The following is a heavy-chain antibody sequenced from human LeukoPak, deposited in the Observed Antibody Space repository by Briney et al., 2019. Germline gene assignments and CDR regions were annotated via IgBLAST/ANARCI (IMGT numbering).Heavy chain of an antibody. D-gene: IGHD2-15*01. V-gene: IGHV1-69*05. J-gene: IGHJ3*01. CDR2: IIPIFGTA. CDR3: ARENIHCSGGSCYSNDAFDV. Sequence: GASVKVSCKASEYTFSSYYIHWVRQAPGQGLEWMGRIIPIFGTANYAQKFQGRVTITTDESTSTAYMELSSLRSEDTAVYYCARENIHCSGGSCYSNDAFDVWGQGTMVTVSS. CDR1: EYTFSSYY.